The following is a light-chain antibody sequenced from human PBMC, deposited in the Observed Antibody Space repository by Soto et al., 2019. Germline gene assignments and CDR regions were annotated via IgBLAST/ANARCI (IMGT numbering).Light chain of an antibody. V-gene: IGKV3-15*01. J-gene: IGKJ1*01. CDR1: QSISNN. Sequence: EIVMTQSPATLSVSPGERATLSCRAGQSISNNLAWYQQKPGQAPRLLIYGASTRATGIPARFTGSGSGTEFTLTISRLQSEDFAVYYCQQYSNWPRTFGKGTKVEIK. CDR2: GAS. CDR3: QQYSNWPRT.